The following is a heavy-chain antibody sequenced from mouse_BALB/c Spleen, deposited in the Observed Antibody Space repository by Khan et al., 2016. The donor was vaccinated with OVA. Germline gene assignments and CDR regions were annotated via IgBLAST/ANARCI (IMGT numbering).Heavy chain of an antibody. D-gene: IGHD2-14*01. V-gene: IGHV3-8*02. CDR2: MIYTGYT. J-gene: IGHJ3*01. Sequence: EVQLQESGPSLVKPSQTLSLTCSVTGDSITSGYWSWIRKFPGNKLEYMGYMIYTGYTDYNPSLKSRLAITRHTSKNTDYMQCNSVTTEDTATYYCARSTYRYAFAYWGQGTLVTVSA. CDR3: ARSTYRYAFAY. CDR1: GDSITSGY.